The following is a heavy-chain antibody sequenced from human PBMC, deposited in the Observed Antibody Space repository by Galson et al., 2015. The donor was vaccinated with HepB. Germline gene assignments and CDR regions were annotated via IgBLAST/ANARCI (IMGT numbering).Heavy chain of an antibody. J-gene: IGHJ3*02. D-gene: IGHD2-15*01. CDR1: GYTFTGYY. CDR2: ISPNSGGT. CDR3: ARTPRYCSGGSCYSLAFDI. Sequence: SVKVSCKASGYTFTGYYMHWVRQAPGQGLEWMGWISPNSGGTNYAQKFQGWVTMTRDTSISTAYMELSRLRSDDTAVYYCARTPRYCSGGSCYSLAFDIWGQGTMVTVSS. V-gene: IGHV1-2*04.